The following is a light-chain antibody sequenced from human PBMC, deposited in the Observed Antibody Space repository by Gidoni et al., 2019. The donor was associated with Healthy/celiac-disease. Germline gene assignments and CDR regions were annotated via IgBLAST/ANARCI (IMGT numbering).Light chain of an antibody. Sequence: EIVLTQSPGTLSLSPGERATLSCRASQSVSSSYLAWYQQKPGQAPRLLSYGASSRATSIPDRFSGSGSGTDFTLTISRLEPEDFAVYYCQQYGSSWTFXQXTKVEIK. V-gene: IGKV3-20*01. CDR2: GAS. CDR3: QQYGSSWT. CDR1: QSVSSSY. J-gene: IGKJ1*01.